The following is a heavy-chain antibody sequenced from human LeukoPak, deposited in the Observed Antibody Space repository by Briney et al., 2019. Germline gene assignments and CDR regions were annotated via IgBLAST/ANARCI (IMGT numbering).Heavy chain of an antibody. CDR2: IYYSGST. CDR3: ARDFKVDDSSGYYAFDI. Sequence: PSETLSLTCTVSGGSISRYYWSWIRQPPGRGLEWIGYIYYSGSTDYNPSLRSRVTISVDTSKNQFSLKLSSVTAADTAVYYCARDFKVDDSSGYYAFDIWGQGTMVTVSS. D-gene: IGHD3-22*01. J-gene: IGHJ3*02. V-gene: IGHV4-59*01. CDR1: GGSISRYY.